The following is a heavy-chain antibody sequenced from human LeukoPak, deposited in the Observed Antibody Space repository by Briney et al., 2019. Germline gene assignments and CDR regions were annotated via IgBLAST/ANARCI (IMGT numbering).Heavy chain of an antibody. CDR3: TRSTNYAYFDY. CDR1: GVTFTNYW. J-gene: IGHJ4*02. Sequence: PGASLRLSCTTSGVTFTNYWMHWVRQAPRKGLVRVSRMNVDGTNIRYADSVKGRFTISRDNAKNTLYLQMNSLRAEDTAVYYCTRSTNYAYFDYWGQGVLVTVSS. D-gene: IGHD4/OR15-4a*01. V-gene: IGHV3-74*01. CDR2: MNVDGTNI.